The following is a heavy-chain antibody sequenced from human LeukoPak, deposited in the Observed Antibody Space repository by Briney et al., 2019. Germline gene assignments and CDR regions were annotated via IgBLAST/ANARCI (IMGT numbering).Heavy chain of an antibody. CDR2: IGTIVSDT. CDR3: AKRVAAPGRTYYFDY. J-gene: IGHJ4*02. D-gene: IGHD6-13*01. Sequence: GSLRLSCAASGFTFSSNALSWVRQAPGKGLEWFSVIGTIVSDTYYADSVKGRFTISRDNSKNTVYLQLNSLRAEDTAVYYCAKRVAAPGRTYYFDYWGQGTLVIVSS. CDR1: GFTFSSNA. V-gene: IGHV3-23*01.